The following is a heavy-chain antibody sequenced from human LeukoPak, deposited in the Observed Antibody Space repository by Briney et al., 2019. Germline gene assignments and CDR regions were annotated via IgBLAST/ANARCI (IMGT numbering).Heavy chain of an antibody. D-gene: IGHD5-18*01. CDR2: ISSSSSYI. CDR1: GFTFNDHY. V-gene: IGHV3-21*01. J-gene: IGHJ4*02. CDR3: ASLRGYSYGHLDY. Sequence: GGSLRLSCATSGFTFNDHYLGWVRQAPGKGLEWVSSISSSSSYIYYADSVKGRFTISRDNAKNSLYLQMNSLRAEDTAVYYCASLRGYSYGHLDYWGQGTLVTVSS.